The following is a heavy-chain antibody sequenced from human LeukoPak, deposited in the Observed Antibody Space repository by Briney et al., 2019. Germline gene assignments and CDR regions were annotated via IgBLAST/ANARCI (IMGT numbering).Heavy chain of an antibody. CDR2: ISSSSSTI. J-gene: IGHJ4*02. D-gene: IGHD6-19*01. CDR3: ARAQYSSGPPRY. Sequence: GGSLRLSCAASGFTFSSYSMNWVRQAPGKGLEWVSYISSSSSTIYYADSVKGRFTISRDNSKNTLYLQMNSLRAEDTAVYYCARAQYSSGPPRYWGQGTLVTVSS. V-gene: IGHV3-48*01. CDR1: GFTFSSYS.